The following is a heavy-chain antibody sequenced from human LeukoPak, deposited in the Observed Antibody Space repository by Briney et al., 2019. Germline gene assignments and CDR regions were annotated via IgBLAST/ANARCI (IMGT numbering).Heavy chain of an antibody. CDR3: ARDKIEGPTKLDC. V-gene: IGHV3-7*01. CDR1: GFTFSSYW. CDR2: IKQDESEK. Sequence: PGGSLRLSCAASGFTFSSYWMSWVRQIPGRGLEWVANIKQDESEKYYVDSVKGRFTISRDNAKNSLYLQMNSPRAEDTAVYYCARDKIEGPTKLDCWGQGILVTVSS. D-gene: IGHD1-1*01. J-gene: IGHJ4*02.